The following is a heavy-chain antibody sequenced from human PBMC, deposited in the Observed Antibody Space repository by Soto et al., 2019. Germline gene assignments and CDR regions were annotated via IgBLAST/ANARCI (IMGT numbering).Heavy chain of an antibody. Sequence: ASVKVSCKVSGYTLTELSMHWVRQAPGKGLEWMGGFDPEDGETIYAQKFQGRVTMTEDTSTDTAYMELSSLRSEDTAVYYCARESRYCSGVSCYCVPGIVYSGKGTLVTVYS. CDR1: GYTLTELS. J-gene: IGHJ4*02. CDR3: ARESRYCSGVSCYCVPGIVY. V-gene: IGHV1-24*01. D-gene: IGHD2-15*01. CDR2: FDPEDGET.